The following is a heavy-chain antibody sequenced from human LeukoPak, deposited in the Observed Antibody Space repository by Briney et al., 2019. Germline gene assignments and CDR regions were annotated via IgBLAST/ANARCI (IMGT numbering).Heavy chain of an antibody. J-gene: IGHJ6*03. CDR3: ARDSLLIVLMVYARYYYYMDV. Sequence: ASVKVSCKASGYTFTSYGISWVRQAPGQGLEWMGWINPNSGGTNYAQKFQGRVTMTRDTSISTAYMELSRLRSDDTAVYYCARDSLLIVLMVYARYYYYMDVWGKGTTVTVSS. V-gene: IGHV1-2*02. CDR1: GYTFTSYG. D-gene: IGHD2-8*01. CDR2: INPNSGGT.